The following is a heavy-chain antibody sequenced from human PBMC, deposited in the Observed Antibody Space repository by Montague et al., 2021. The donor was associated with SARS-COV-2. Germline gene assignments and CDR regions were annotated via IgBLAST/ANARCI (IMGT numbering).Heavy chain of an antibody. D-gene: IGHD3-10*01. J-gene: IGHJ4*02. V-gene: IGHV5-51*01. CDR2: IYPDDSDA. Sequence: QSGAEVKKPGESLKISWKGSGYSFTSYWVGWVRQMPGKGLEWMGIIYPDDSDARYSPSFQGQVTISADKSISTAYLQWSSLKASDTAMYYCARLSYYGSGSYPFDYLGQGTLVTVAS. CDR3: ARLSYYGSGSYPFDY. CDR1: GYSFTSYW.